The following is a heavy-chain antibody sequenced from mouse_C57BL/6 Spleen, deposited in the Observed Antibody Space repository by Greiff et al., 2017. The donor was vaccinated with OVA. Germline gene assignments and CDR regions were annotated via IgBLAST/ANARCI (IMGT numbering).Heavy chain of an antibody. Sequence: EVQLVESGGGLVKPGGSLKLSCAASGFTFSDYGMHWVRQAPEKGLEWVAYISSGSSTIYYADTVKGRFTISRDNAKNTLFLQMTSLRSEDTAMYYCARGDYGIWFAYWGQGTLVTVSA. D-gene: IGHD1-1*01. CDR2: ISSGSSTI. V-gene: IGHV5-17*01. CDR1: GFTFSDYG. J-gene: IGHJ3*01. CDR3: ARGDYGIWFAY.